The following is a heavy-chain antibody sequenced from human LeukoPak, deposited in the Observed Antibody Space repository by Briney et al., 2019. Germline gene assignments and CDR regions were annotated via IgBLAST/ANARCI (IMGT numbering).Heavy chain of an antibody. CDR3: AKTWGSKRRRDCYFDY. Sequence: PGGSLRLSCAASGFTFSSYAMSWVRQVPGKGLEWVSAISGSGGSTYYADSVKGRFTISRDNSKNTLYLHMSSLRAEDTAVYYCAKTWGSKRRRDCYFDYWGQGTQVTVSS. J-gene: IGHJ4*02. D-gene: IGHD7-27*01. CDR1: GFTFSSYA. CDR2: ISGSGGST. V-gene: IGHV3-23*01.